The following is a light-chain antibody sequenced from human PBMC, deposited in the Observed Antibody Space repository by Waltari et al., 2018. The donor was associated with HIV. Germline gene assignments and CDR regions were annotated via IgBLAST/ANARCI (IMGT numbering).Light chain of an antibody. CDR3: QQYGTSPFT. V-gene: IGKV3-20*01. J-gene: IGKJ3*01. CDR2: NPS. CDR1: QSVRSTY. Sequence: EIVLTQSPGTLSLSPGESAALPCRASQSVRSTYLAWYQQKPGQSTRPLIYNPSDRATGIPGRFSGSGSGTDFSLTSSRLEPEDFAVYYCQQYGTSPFTFGPGTKVD.